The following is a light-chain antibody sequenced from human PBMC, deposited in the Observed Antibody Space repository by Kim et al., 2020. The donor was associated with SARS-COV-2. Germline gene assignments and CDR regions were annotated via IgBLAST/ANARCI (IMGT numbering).Light chain of an antibody. CDR3: QQVNSFPFT. Sequence: ASVGDRVTITCRASQGISNWLVWFQQKPWKAPKLLIYSASTLKSGVPSRFTGSGSGTDFTLTISSLLPEDFATYYCQQVNSFPFTFGQGARLESK. V-gene: IGKV1-12*01. J-gene: IGKJ5*01. CDR2: SAS. CDR1: QGISNW.